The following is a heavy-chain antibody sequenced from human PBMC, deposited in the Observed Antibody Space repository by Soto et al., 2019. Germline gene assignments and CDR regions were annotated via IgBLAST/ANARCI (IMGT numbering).Heavy chain of an antibody. CDR3: ARLMITFGGVIVLIFDY. J-gene: IGHJ4*02. Sequence: QVQLQESGPGLVKPSQTLSLTCTVSGGSISSGDYYWSWIRQPPGKGLEWIGYIYYSGSAYYNPSLKSRVTISVDTSKNKFSLRLRSVTAADTAVYYCARLMITFGGVIVLIFDYWGQGTLVTVSS. D-gene: IGHD3-16*02. CDR2: IYYSGSA. CDR1: GGSISSGDYY. V-gene: IGHV4-30-4*01.